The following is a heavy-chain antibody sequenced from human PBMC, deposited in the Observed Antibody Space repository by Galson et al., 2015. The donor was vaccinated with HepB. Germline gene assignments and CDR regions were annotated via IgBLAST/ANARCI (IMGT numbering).Heavy chain of an antibody. CDR3: ARDRRVLLWFGRGDYGMDV. V-gene: IGHV1-69*04. J-gene: IGHJ6*02. CDR1: GGTFSSYA. D-gene: IGHD3-10*01. Sequence: SVKVSCKASGGTFSSYAISWVRQAPGQGLEWMGRIIPILGIANYAQKFQGRVTITADKSTSTAYMELSSLRSEDTAVYYCARDRRVLLWFGRGDYGMDVWGQGTTVTVSS. CDR2: IIPILGIA.